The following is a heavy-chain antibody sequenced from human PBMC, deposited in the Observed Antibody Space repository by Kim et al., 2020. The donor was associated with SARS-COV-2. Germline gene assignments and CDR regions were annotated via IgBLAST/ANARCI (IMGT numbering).Heavy chain of an antibody. J-gene: IGHJ4*02. V-gene: IGHV3-23*01. CDR3: AKSVLVLGLNDF. Sequence: GGSLKLSCAASGFTFSSYGMSWVRQAPGKGLEWVSTISGSTITIYYADSVKGRFTISRDNSKSTLYLQMSSLRAEDTAVYYCAKSVLVLGLNDFWGQGTLVPVPS. CDR2: ISGSTITI. CDR1: GFTFSSYG. D-gene: IGHD6-13*01.